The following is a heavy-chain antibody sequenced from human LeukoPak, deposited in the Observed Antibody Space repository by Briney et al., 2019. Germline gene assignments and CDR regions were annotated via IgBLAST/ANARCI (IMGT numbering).Heavy chain of an antibody. V-gene: IGHV4-34*01. Sequence: SETLSLTCTVYGGSFSGYYWRWMRQSPGKGLEWIGEINHRGSTNYNPSLKSRVTISFDTTKNQFSLKLSSVTAADTAMYYCSTQYSRSYYSDYWGQGTLVTVSS. J-gene: IGHJ4*02. CDR1: GGSFSGYY. D-gene: IGHD1-26*01. CDR2: INHRGST. CDR3: STQYSRSYYSDY.